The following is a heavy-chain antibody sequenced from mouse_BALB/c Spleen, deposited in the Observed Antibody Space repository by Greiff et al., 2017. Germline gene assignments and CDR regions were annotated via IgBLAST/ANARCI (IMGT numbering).Heavy chain of an antibody. V-gene: IGHV14-3*02. Sequence: VQLQQSGAELVKPGASVKLSCTASGFNIKDTYMHWVKQRPDQGLEWIGRIDPANGYTKYDPKFQGQATITADTSSNTAYLQLSSLTSEDTAVYDCAGWLMGALDYWGQGTSVTVSS. CDR1: GFNIKDTY. CDR3: AGWLMGALDY. D-gene: IGHD2-2*01. J-gene: IGHJ4*01. CDR2: IDPANGYT.